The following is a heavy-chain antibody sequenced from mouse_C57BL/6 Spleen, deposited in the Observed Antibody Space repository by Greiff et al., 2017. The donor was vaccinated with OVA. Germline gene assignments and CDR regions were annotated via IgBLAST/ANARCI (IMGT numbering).Heavy chain of an antibody. J-gene: IGHJ1*03. CDR1: GYSITSGYY. Sequence: ESGPGLVKPSQSLSLTCSVTGYSITSGYYWNWIRQFPGNKLEWMGYISYDGSNNYNPSLKNRISITRDTSKNQFFLKLNSVTTEDTATYYCARDYYGSSYGFDVWGTGTTVTVSS. CDR2: ISYDGSN. CDR3: ARDYYGSSYGFDV. D-gene: IGHD1-1*01. V-gene: IGHV3-6*01.